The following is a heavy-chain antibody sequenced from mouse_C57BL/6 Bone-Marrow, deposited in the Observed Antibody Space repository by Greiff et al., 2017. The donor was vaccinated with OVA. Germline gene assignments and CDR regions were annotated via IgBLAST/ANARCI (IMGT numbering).Heavy chain of an antibody. CDR2: INPYNGGT. CDR3: AIHYGSSYGYCDV. Sequence: VQLHHSGPGLVKPGASVSMSCKASGYTFTDYYMNWVKQSHGKSLKWMGVINPYNGGTSYNQKFKGRAALTVDKSSSTACMGRNNLTAEDSAVYYGAIHYGSSYGYCDVWGTGTAVTVAS. J-gene: IGHJ1*03. V-gene: IGHV1-19*01. D-gene: IGHD1-1*01. CDR1: GYTFTDYY.